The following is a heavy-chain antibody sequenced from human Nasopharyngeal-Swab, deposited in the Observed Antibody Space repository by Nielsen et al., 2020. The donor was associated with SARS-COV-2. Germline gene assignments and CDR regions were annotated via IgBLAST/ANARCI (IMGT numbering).Heavy chain of an antibody. Sequence: GESLKISWTASGFTFSSFWMHWVRQAQGKGLVWISRLNSDGSSTSYADSVQGRFTISRDNAKNTLFLQMNSVRVEDTAVYYCVGQSPEGYYYYYMDVWGTGTTVTVSS. CDR3: VGQSPEGYYYYYMDV. CDR1: GFTFSSFW. V-gene: IGHV3-74*01. CDR2: LNSDGSST. J-gene: IGHJ6*03.